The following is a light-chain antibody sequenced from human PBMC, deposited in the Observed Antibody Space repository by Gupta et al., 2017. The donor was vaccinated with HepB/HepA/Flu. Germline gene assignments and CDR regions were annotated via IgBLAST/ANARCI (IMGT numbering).Light chain of an antibody. V-gene: IGLV3-21*03. J-gene: IGLJ2*01. CDR3: QVRDTRTVQWI. Sequence: SYVLTQPSSVSVAPGKTATLTCGGKDIETKSVHWYQQRPGQAPVLVVYDDTDRPSGIPERFSGSNSGSTASLTITRVEAGDEADYYCQVRDTRTVQWIFGGGTQLTVL. CDR1: DIETKS. CDR2: DDT.